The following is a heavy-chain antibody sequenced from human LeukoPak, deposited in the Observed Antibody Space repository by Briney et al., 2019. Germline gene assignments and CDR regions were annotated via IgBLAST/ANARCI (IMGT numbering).Heavy chain of an antibody. D-gene: IGHD2-2*01. J-gene: IGHJ6*04. CDR2: IIPIFGTA. Sequence: ASVKVSCKASGGTFSSYAISWVRQAPGQGLEWMGGIIPIFGTANYAQKFQGRVTITADKSTSTAYMELSSLRSEDTAVYYCARVSLYCSSTSCYLFGANYGMDVWQRDHGHRLL. CDR1: GGTFSSYA. CDR3: ARVSLYCSSTSCYLFGANYGMDV. V-gene: IGHV1-69*06.